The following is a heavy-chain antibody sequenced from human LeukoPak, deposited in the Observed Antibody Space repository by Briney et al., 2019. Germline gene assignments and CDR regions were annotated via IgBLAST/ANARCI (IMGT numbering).Heavy chain of an antibody. D-gene: IGHD6-19*01. CDR2: INPNSGDR. V-gene: IGHV1-2*02. CDR1: GYTFTGHY. J-gene: IGHJ4*02. CDR3: AREGWDQRDTAAFDR. Sequence: GASVKVSCKASGYTFTGHYMHWARQAPGQGLEWMGWINPNSGDRNSAQKLQGRVTMTRDTSISAVYMELSRLGPDDTAVYYCAREGWDQRDTAAFDRWGQGTLVTVSS.